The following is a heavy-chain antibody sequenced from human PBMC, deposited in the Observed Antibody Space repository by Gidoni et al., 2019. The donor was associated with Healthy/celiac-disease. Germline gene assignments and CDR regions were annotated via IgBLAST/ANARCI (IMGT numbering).Heavy chain of an antibody. J-gene: IGHJ5*02. CDR2: INHSGST. CDR3: ARLTTRKADPRFDP. V-gene: IGHV4-34*01. Sequence: QVQLQQWGAGLLKPSETLSLTCAVYGGSFSGYYWSWIRQPPGKGLEWIGEINHSGSTNYNPSLKSRVTISVDTSKNQFSLKLSSVTAADTAVYYCARLTTRKADPRFDPWGQGTLVTVSS. D-gene: IGHD4-17*01. CDR1: GGSFSGYY.